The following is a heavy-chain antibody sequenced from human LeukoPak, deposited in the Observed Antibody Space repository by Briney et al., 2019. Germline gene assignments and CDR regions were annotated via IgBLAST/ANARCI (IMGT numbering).Heavy chain of an antibody. D-gene: IGHD3-22*01. CDR1: GFTLSSDW. CDR3: AKEGGDYYDSSGYF. Sequence: GGSLRLSCVVSGFTLSSDWMSWVRQAPGKGLEWVSAISGSGGSTYYADSVKGRFTISRDNSKNTLYLQMNSLRAQDTAVYYCAKEGGDYYDSSGYFWGQGTMVTVSP. CDR2: ISGSGGST. J-gene: IGHJ3*01. V-gene: IGHV3-23*01.